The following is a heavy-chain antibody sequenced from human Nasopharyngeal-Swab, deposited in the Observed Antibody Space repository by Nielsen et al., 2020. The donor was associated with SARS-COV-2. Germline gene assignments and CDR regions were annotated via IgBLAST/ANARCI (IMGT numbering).Heavy chain of an antibody. Sequence: RQAPGKGLEWIGHIYYSGSNYYNPSLKSRVTISVDTSKNQFSLKLSYVTAADTAVYYCARDGYGSGSYSNWGQGTLVTVSS. CDR2: IYYSGSN. V-gene: IGHV4-30-4*01. J-gene: IGHJ4*02. D-gene: IGHD3-10*01. CDR3: ARDGYGSGSYSN.